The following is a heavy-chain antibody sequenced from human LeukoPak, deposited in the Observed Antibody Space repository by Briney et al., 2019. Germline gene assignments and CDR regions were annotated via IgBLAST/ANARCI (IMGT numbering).Heavy chain of an antibody. D-gene: IGHD3-22*01. CDR3: AKGTDRITMIVVVASDY. J-gene: IGHJ4*02. Sequence: GGSLRLPCAASGFIFSHYGMHWVRQAPGKGLEWVAVIQNDASTENFADSVKGRFTISRDNSKNTVFLQMNSLRVEDTAVYYCAKGTDRITMIVVVASDYWGQGTLVTVSS. CDR2: IQNDASTE. V-gene: IGHV3-30*02. CDR1: GFIFSHYG.